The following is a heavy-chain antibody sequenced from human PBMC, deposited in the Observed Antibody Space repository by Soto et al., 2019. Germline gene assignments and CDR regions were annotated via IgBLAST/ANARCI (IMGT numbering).Heavy chain of an antibody. CDR3: ARGGVESIPDWFDP. J-gene: IGHJ5*02. V-gene: IGHV4-59*01. CDR2: IYYSGST. CDR1: GGSISSYY. D-gene: IGHD2-21*01. Sequence: QVQLQESGPGLVKPSETLSLTCTVSGGSISSYYWSWIRQPPGKGLEWIGYIYYSGSTNYNPSLKSRVTISVDTSKNQSSRKLSSVTAADTAVYYCARGGVESIPDWFDPWGQGTLVTVSS.